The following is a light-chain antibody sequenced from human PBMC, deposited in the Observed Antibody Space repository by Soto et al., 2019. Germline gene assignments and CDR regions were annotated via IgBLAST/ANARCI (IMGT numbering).Light chain of an antibody. Sequence: QSVLTQPASVSGSPGQSITISCTGTISDVGGYNYVSWYQQHPGKAPKLMIFDVSNQPSGVSNRFSGSKSGYTASLTISGLQAEDEADYYCSSYTSSSTYVFGTGTKLTVL. CDR1: ISDVGGYNY. CDR2: DVS. J-gene: IGLJ1*01. CDR3: SSYTSSSTYV. V-gene: IGLV2-14*03.